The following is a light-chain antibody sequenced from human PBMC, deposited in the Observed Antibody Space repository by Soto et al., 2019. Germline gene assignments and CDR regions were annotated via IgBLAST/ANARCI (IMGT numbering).Light chain of an antibody. CDR1: QSVSSSY. Sequence: EIVLTQSPGTLFLSPGERATLSCRASQSVSSSYLAWYQQNRGQAPRLLIYGASSRATGIPDRFSGSGSGTDFTLTISRLEPEDFAVYYCQQYGSSRWTFGQGTKV. CDR3: QQYGSSRWT. J-gene: IGKJ1*01. CDR2: GAS. V-gene: IGKV3-20*01.